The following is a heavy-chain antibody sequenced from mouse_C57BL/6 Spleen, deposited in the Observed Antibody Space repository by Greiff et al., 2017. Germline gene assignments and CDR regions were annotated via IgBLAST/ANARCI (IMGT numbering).Heavy chain of an antibody. Sequence: QVQLQQPGAELVRPGASVTLSCKASGYTFTDYEMHWVKQTPVHGLEWIGAIDPETGGTAYNQKFKGKAILTADKSSSTAYMELRSLTSEDSAVYYCTRYAMDYWGQGTSVTVSS. V-gene: IGHV1-15*01. CDR3: TRYAMDY. CDR2: IDPETGGT. CDR1: GYTFTDYE. J-gene: IGHJ4*01.